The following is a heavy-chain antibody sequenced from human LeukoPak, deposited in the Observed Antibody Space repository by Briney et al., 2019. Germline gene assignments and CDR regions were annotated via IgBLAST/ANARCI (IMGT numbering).Heavy chain of an antibody. J-gene: IGHJ4*02. CDR2: IYTSGST. Sequence: KPSEPLSLTCTVSGVSISSYYWSWLRQPAGKGLEWIGRIYTSGSTNYNPSLKSRVTMSVDTSKNQFSLKLSSVTAADTAVYYCAATQDIVVEGFDYWGQGTLVTVSS. CDR1: GVSISSYY. CDR3: AATQDIVVEGFDY. V-gene: IGHV4-4*07. D-gene: IGHD2-2*01.